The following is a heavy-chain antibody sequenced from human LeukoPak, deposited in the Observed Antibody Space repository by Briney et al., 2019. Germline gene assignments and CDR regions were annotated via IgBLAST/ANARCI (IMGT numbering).Heavy chain of an antibody. Sequence: SETLSLTCTVSGDSFSSHYWSWVRQPPGRGLEWIGYVSYIGSTNYNPSLKSRVTISVDTSKNQFSLKLSSVTAADTAVYYCARDPTTVTKGLDIWGQGTMVAVSS. J-gene: IGHJ3*02. CDR2: VSYIGST. V-gene: IGHV4-59*11. CDR3: ARDPTTVTKGLDI. D-gene: IGHD4-17*01. CDR1: GDSFSSHY.